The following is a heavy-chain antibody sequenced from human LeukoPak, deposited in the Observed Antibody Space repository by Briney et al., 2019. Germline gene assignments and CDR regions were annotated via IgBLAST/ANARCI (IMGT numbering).Heavy chain of an antibody. CDR1: GGSISSSNW. D-gene: IGHD4-11*01. CDR2: IYYSGST. CDR3: ARNNYVTHFYGLDV. J-gene: IGHJ6*02. Sequence: SGTLSLTCAVSGGSISSSNWWSWVRQPPGKGLEWIAYIYYSGSTNYNPSLKSRVTISVDTSKNQFSLKLSSVTAADTAVYFCARNNYVTHFYGLDVWGQGTTVTVSS. V-gene: IGHV4-4*02.